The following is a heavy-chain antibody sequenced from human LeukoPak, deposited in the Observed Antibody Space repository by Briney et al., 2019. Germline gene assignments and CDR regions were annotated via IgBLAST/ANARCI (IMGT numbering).Heavy chain of an antibody. CDR2: IYYSGST. D-gene: IGHD1-1*01. CDR1: GGSISSSTYF. J-gene: IGHJ4*02. Sequence: SETLSLTCTVSGGSISSSTYFWGWIRQPPGKGLEWIGSIYYSGSTYYNPSLKSRVTISVDTSKNQFSLKLSSVTAADTAVYYCARDGGNWNDGIDYWGQGTLVTVSS. CDR3: ARDGGNWNDGIDY. V-gene: IGHV4-39*07.